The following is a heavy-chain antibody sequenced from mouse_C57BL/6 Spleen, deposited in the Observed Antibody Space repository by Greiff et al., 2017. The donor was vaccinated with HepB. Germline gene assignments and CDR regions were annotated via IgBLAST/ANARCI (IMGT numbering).Heavy chain of an antibody. Sequence: EVQLQQSGPELVKPGASVKISCKASGYTFTDYYMNWVKQSHGKSLEWIGDINPNNGGTSYNQKFKGKATLTVDKSSSTAYMELRSLTSEDSAVYYCARGRRGYFDDWGQGTTLTVSS. J-gene: IGHJ2*01. CDR2: INPNNGGT. V-gene: IGHV1-26*01. CDR1: GYTFTDYY. CDR3: ARGRRGYFDD.